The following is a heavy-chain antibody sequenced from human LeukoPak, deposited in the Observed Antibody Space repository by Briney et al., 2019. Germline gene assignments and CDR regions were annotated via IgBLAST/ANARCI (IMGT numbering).Heavy chain of an antibody. CDR2: ISDSGGST. CDR3: AKDQGWLQFYFDY. Sequence: GGSLRLSCTASGFTFSSYAMTWVRQAPGKGLEWVSAISDSGGSTHYTDSVKGRFTISRDNSKNTLYLQMNSLRAEDTAVYYCAKDQGWLQFYFDYWGQGTLVTVSS. J-gene: IGHJ4*02. V-gene: IGHV3-23*01. D-gene: IGHD5-24*01. CDR1: GFTFSSYA.